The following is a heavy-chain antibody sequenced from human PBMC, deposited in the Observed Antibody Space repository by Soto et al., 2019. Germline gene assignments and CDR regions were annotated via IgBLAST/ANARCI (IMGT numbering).Heavy chain of an antibody. CDR2: IIPIFGTG. CDR1: GGTFSSYA. D-gene: IGHD1-26*01. V-gene: IGHV1-69*06. J-gene: IGHJ6*02. Sequence: SVKVSCKASGGTFSSYAISWVRQAPGQGLEWLGGIIPIFGTGNYAQKFQGRVTITADKSTSTAYMELSSLRSEDTAVYYCARGERELPLYYYGMDVWGQGTTVTVSS. CDR3: ARGERELPLYYYGMDV.